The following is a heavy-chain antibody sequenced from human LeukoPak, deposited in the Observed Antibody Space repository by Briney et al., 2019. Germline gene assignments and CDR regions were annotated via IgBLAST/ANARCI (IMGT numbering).Heavy chain of an antibody. V-gene: IGHV3-30*04. CDR1: GFTFSSYA. CDR2: ISYDGSNK. D-gene: IGHD3-10*01. Sequence: SGGSLRLSCAASGFTFSSYAMHWVRQAPGKGLEWVAVISYDGSNKYYADSVKGRFTISRDNSKNTLYLQMNSLRAEDTAVYYCARVSYYYGSGSYRPTAVYYFDYWGQGTLVTVSS. J-gene: IGHJ4*02. CDR3: ARVSYYYGSGSYRPTAVYYFDY.